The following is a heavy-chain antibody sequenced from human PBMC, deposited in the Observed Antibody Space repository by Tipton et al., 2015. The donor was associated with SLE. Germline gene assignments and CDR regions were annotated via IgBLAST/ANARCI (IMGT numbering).Heavy chain of an antibody. CDR3: ARDGGGYIY. J-gene: IGHJ4*02. CDR1: GGSVSSTYYY. Sequence: LRLSCTVSGGSVSSTYYYWGWIRQPPGKGLEWLGTIYYSGTTYYNPSLKSRVTISVDTSRNQFSLKLISMTAADTAVYYCARDGGGYIYWGQGTLVTVSS. CDR2: IYYSGTT. D-gene: IGHD3-16*01. V-gene: IGHV4-39*07.